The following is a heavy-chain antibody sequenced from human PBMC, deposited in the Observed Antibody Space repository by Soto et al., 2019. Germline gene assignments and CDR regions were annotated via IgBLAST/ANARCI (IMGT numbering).Heavy chain of an antibody. J-gene: IGHJ5*02. CDR1: GGSISSGGYY. Sequence: QVQLQESGPGLVKPSQTLSLTCTVSGGSISSGGYYWSWIRQHPGKDLEWIGYMSYSGSTYNNPSLKSRGTISVDTSKNQFSLKLSSVTAADTAVYYCARRDVLRYFDPWGQGTLVTVSS. CDR2: MSYSGST. D-gene: IGHD3-9*01. V-gene: IGHV4-31*03. CDR3: ARRDVLRYFDP.